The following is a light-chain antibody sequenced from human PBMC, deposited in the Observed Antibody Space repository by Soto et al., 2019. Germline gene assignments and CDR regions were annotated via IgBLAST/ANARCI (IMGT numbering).Light chain of an antibody. CDR1: SSDVGGYNY. Sequence: QSALTQPPSASGSPGQSVTISCTGTSSDVGGYNYVSWYQQHPGKAPKLMLYEVSKRPSGVPDRCAGSKSGNTASRTVSGLQAEDEADYYCNSYAGSNNFARVCGGGTKLTVL. CDR2: EVS. CDR3: NSYAGSNNFARV. J-gene: IGLJ2*01. V-gene: IGLV2-8*01.